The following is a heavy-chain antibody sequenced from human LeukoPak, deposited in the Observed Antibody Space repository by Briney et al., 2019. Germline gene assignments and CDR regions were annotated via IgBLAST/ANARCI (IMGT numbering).Heavy chain of an antibody. Sequence: PGGSLRLSCAASGFTFSSYAMHWVRRAPGKALEWVATISSDGGNRYYSDSVKGRFTISRDNSKNTLYLQMNSLRPEDTAVFHCARGRAVTGRTVIDYWGQGTLVTVSS. D-gene: IGHD6-19*01. CDR3: ARGRAVTGRTVIDY. CDR1: GFTFSSYA. V-gene: IGHV3-30-3*01. CDR2: ISSDGGNR. J-gene: IGHJ4*02.